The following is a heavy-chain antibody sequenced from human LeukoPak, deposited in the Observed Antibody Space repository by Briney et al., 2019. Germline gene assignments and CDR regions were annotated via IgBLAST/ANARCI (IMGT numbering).Heavy chain of an antibody. J-gene: IGHJ4*02. CDR3: ARRPRYCSSTSCYTFDY. Sequence: SETLSLTCTVSGGSISSYYWSWIRQPPGKGLEWIGYIYYSGSTNYNPSLKSRVTISVDTSKNQFSLKLSSVTAADTAVYYCARRPRYCSSTSCYTFDYWGQGTLVTVSS. V-gene: IGHV4-59*12. CDR2: IYYSGST. CDR1: GGSISSYY. D-gene: IGHD2-2*02.